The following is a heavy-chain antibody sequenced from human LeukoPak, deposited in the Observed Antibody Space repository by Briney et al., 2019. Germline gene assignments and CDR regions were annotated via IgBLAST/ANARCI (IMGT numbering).Heavy chain of an antibody. Sequence: GGSLRLSCATSGFTFSSYEVNWVRQAPGKGLEWLSYISTSGTTVYSADSVKGRFSISRDNAKNSLYLQMNSLRADDTAVYYCARLAAAGTYYFDNRGQGNLVTVSS. V-gene: IGHV3-48*03. CDR3: ARLAAAGTYYFDN. D-gene: IGHD6-13*01. CDR1: GFTFSSYE. CDR2: ISTSGTTV. J-gene: IGHJ4*02.